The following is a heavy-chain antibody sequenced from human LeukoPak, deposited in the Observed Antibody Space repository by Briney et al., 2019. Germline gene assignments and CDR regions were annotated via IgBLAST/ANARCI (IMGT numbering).Heavy chain of an antibody. D-gene: IGHD2-8*02. CDR3: ARAPATNEWRCMDY. J-gene: IGHJ4*02. Sequence: PGGSLRLSCAASGFTFSSYTMNWVRQAPGKGLEWVSHISSSGSIVYYADSVRGRFTISRDNAKNSLYLQLNSLRAEDTAVYYCARAPATNEWRCMDYWGQGTLVTVSS. CDR1: GFTFSSYT. V-gene: IGHV3-48*04. CDR2: ISSSGSIV.